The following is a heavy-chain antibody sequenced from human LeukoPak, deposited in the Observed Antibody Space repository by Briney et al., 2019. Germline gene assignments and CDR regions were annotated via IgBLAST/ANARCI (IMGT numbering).Heavy chain of an antibody. D-gene: IGHD2-2*01. CDR1: GYTFIGYY. CDR3: AKHGATALTPTAMGNWFDP. J-gene: IGHJ5*02. Sequence: ASVKVSCKTSGYTFIGYYIHWVRQAPGQGLEWMGWINPRSGDTNFAQKFQGRVTMTRDTSINTVYMELSSLTSDDTAVYFCAKHGATALTPTAMGNWFDPWGQGTLVTVSS. CDR2: INPRSGDT. V-gene: IGHV1-2*02.